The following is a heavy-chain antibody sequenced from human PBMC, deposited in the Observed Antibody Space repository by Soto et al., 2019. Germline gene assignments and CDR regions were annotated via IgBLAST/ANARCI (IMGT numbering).Heavy chain of an antibody. CDR3: AKLRTHLGILSCVDPRGYFDY. Sequence: GGSLRHSCAASGLTFKSYAMSWVRQAPGKGLEWVSAISGSGGTTYYADSVKGRFTISRDNSRDILYLQMNSLRADDPAVCYCAKLRTHLGILSCVDPRGYFDYWGQGSLVIGSS. V-gene: IGHV3-23*01. CDR1: GLTFKSYA. D-gene: IGHD3-9*01. CDR2: ISGSGGTT. J-gene: IGHJ4*02.